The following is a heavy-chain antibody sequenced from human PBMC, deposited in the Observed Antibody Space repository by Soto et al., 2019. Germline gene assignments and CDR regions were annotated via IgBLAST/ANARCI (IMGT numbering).Heavy chain of an antibody. J-gene: IGHJ4*02. CDR2: ISYDGDNK. D-gene: IGHD5-18*01. CDR3: AKSTWGYSYGPFDY. CDR1: GFTFSSYG. V-gene: IGHV3-30*18. Sequence: GGSLRLSCAASGFTFSSYGMHWVRQAPGKGLEWVAAISYDGDNKYYGDSVKGRFTISRDNSKNTLYLHMNSLRDEDTAVYYCAKSTWGYSYGPFDYWGQGMLVTVSS.